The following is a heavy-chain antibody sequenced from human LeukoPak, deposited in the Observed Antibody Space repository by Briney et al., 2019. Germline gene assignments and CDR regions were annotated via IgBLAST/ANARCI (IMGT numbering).Heavy chain of an antibody. CDR2: INPKSGGT. Sequence: GASVKLSCRASGYSFTGYYIKWVRQAPGQGLEWMGWINPKSGGTNYAQKFQSRVTMTSDTSISTVYMELTTLTSDDTAVFYCARDMIQGVMGYWGQGTLVTVSS. V-gene: IGHV1-2*02. CDR1: GYSFTGYY. CDR3: ARDMIQGVMGY. D-gene: IGHD3-10*01. J-gene: IGHJ4*02.